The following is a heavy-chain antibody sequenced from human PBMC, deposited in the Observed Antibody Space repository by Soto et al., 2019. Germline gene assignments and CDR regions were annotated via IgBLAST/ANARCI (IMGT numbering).Heavy chain of an antibody. CDR2: IYYSGNT. CDR3: ARGPGI. Sequence: LEIQSLTSTVSGGSIINYCWSWIRQPPGKGLEWIGYIYYSGNTNYNPSLKSRVTISVDTSENQFSLKLSSVTAADTAVYYCARGPGIWGQGTLVPVSS. CDR1: GGSIINYC. V-gene: IGHV4-59*12. J-gene: IGHJ4*02.